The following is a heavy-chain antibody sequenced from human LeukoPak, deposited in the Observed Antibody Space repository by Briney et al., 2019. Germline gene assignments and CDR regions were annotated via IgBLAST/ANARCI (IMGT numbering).Heavy chain of an antibody. CDR3: ARGGTVYSSSWYGSNWFDP. CDR1: GGSFSGYY. Sequence: PSETLSLTCAVYGGSFSGYYWSWIRQPPGKGLEWIGEINHSGSTNYNPSLKSRVTISVDTSKNRFSLKLSSVTAADTAVYYCARGGTVYSSSWYGSNWFDPWGQGTLVTVSS. CDR2: INHSGST. V-gene: IGHV4-34*01. J-gene: IGHJ5*02. D-gene: IGHD6-13*01.